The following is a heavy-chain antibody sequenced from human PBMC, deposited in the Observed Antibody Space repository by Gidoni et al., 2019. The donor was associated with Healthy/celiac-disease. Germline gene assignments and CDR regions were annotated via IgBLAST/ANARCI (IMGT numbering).Heavy chain of an antibody. CDR2: IYWDDDK. J-gene: IGHJ4*02. CDR3: AHTVPKGEVRGYSYGIYDY. Sequence: QITLKESGPTLVKPTQTLTLTCTFPGFSLSTSGVGVGWIRQPPGKALEWLALIYWDDDKRYSPSLKSRLTITKDTSKNQVVLTMTNMDPVDTATYYCAHTVPKGEVRGYSYGIYDYWGQGTLVTVSS. CDR1: GFSLSTSGVG. V-gene: IGHV2-5*02. D-gene: IGHD5-18*01.